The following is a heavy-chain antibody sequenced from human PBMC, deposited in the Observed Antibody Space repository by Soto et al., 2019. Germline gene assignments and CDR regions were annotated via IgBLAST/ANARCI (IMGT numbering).Heavy chain of an antibody. CDR3: ATSGGSGSYHY. CDR1: GFTFSSYG. Sequence: QVQLVESGGGVVQPGRSLRLSCAASGFTFSSYGMHWVRQAPGKGLEWVAVISYDGSNKYYADSVKGRFTISRDNSKNTLYLQMNSLRAEDTAVYYCATSGGSGSYHYWGQGTLVTVSS. J-gene: IGHJ4*02. V-gene: IGHV3-30*03. CDR2: ISYDGSNK. D-gene: IGHD3-10*01.